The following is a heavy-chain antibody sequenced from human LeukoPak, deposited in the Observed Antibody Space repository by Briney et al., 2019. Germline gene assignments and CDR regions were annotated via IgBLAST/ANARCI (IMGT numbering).Heavy chain of an antibody. CDR3: ARVPISTTARGYFDY. CDR2: IYYSGST. CDR1: GGSISGRNYY. D-gene: IGHD4-17*01. Sequence: SETLSLTCSVSGGSISGRNYYWGWVRQPPGKKLEWIGYIYYSGSTTYNPSLKSRVTISVDTSKNKFSLKLSSVTAADTAVYYCARVPISTTARGYFDYWGQGTLVTVSS. J-gene: IGHJ4*02. V-gene: IGHV4-61*05.